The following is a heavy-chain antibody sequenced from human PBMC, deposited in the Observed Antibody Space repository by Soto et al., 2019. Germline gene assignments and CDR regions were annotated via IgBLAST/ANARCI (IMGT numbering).Heavy chain of an antibody. D-gene: IGHD3-22*01. Sequence: AGGSLRLSCAASGFTFNNYAMAWGRQAPGKGLEWISSISGSGSSTYYAASVRGRFTISRDNSKNTLYLQINSLRAEDTALYYCAQDRDTMILDSLMNNWGPGTLVTVS. CDR3: AQDRDTMILDSLMNN. V-gene: IGHV3-23*01. CDR1: GFTFNNYA. J-gene: IGHJ4*02. CDR2: ISGSGSST.